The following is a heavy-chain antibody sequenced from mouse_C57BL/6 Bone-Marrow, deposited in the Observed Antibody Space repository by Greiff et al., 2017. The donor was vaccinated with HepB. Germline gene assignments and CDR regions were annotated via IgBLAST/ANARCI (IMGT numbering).Heavy chain of an antibody. CDR3: AKTYCSNPYYAMDY. J-gene: IGHJ4*01. V-gene: IGHV5-17*01. CDR1: GFTFSDYG. D-gene: IGHD2-5*01. CDR2: ISSGSSTI. Sequence: EVMLVESGGGLVKPGGSLKLSCAASGFTFSDYGMHWVRQAPEKGLEWVAYISSGSSTIYYADTVKGRFTISRDNAKNTLFLQMTSLRSEDTAMYYCAKTYCSNPYYAMDYWGQGTSVTVSS.